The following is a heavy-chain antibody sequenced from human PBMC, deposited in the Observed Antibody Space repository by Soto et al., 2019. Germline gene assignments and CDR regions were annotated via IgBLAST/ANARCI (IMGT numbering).Heavy chain of an antibody. V-gene: IGHV1-3*01. CDR2: INAGNGNT. CDR1: GYTFTSYA. Sequence: ASVKVSCKASGYTFTSYAMHWVRQAPGQRLEWMGWINAGNGNTKYSQKFQGRFTISRDNSKNTLYLQMNSLRAEDTAVYYCARDLLTSGLFDYWGQGTLVTVSS. D-gene: IGHD2-8*02. CDR3: ARDLLTSGLFDY. J-gene: IGHJ4*02.